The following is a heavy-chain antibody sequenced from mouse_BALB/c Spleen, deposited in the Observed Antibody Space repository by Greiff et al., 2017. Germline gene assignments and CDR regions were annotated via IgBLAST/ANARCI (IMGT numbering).Heavy chain of an antibody. CDR3: ARRRSSGWYFDV. J-gene: IGHJ1*01. D-gene: IGHD1-1*01. CDR2: IYPGDGDT. V-gene: IGHV1-87*01. CDR1: GYTFTSYW. Sequence: VMLVESGAELARPGASVKLSCKASGYTFTSYWMQWVKQRPGQGLEWIGAIYPGDGDTRYTQKFKGKATLTADKSSSTAYMQLSSLASEDSAVYYCARRRSSGWYFDVWGAGTTVTDSS.